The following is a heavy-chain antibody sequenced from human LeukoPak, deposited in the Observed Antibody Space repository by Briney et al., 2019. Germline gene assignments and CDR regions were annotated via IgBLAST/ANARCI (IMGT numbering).Heavy chain of an antibody. V-gene: IGHV3-74*01. Sequence: GGSLRLSCAASGFTFNIYWMHWVRQAPGKGLVWVSRINSDGSSTTYTDSVKGRFTISRDNAKNTLYLQMNSLSAEDMAVYYCARDHGRSTVLGMNTFDVWGQGTTVSVSS. CDR2: INSDGSST. CDR3: ARDHGRSTVLGMNTFDV. D-gene: IGHD2-8*02. CDR1: GFTFNIYW. J-gene: IGHJ3*01.